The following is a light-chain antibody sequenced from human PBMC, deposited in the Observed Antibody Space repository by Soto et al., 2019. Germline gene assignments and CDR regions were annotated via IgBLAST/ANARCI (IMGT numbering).Light chain of an antibody. CDR2: RIF. Sequence: EIVMTQSPGTVSVFPGDTVTLSCRASQSVSGYLDWFHQKPGQAPRLVLLRIFTRAIGVPARFSGSGSETEFTLTISGLQSEDSGVYYCLQPYSWPWTFGQGTKVDIK. CDR1: QSVSGY. J-gene: IGKJ1*01. CDR3: LQPYSWPWT. V-gene: IGKV3-15*01.